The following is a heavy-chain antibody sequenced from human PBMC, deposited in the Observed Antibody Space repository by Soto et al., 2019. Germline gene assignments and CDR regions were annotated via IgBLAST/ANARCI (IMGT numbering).Heavy chain of an antibody. D-gene: IGHD3-9*01. J-gene: IGHJ4*02. CDR2: ISGGGGGT. CDR3: TKGSHYDILTAYHAFDF. CDR1: GFTFSNYA. V-gene: IGHV3-23*01. Sequence: EVQLLESGGGLEQPGGSLRLSCAASGFTFSNYALNWVRHAPGKGLEWVSGISGGGGGTHYTDSVKGRFTISRDNSXNXWFLQMNSLRAEDTAVYFCTKGSHYDILTAYHAFDFWGPGTLVTVSS.